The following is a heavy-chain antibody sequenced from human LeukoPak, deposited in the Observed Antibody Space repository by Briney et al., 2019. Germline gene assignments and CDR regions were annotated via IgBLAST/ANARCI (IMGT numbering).Heavy chain of an antibody. J-gene: IGHJ4*02. D-gene: IGHD6-6*01. CDR2: ISSSSSSI. Sequence: PGGSLRLSCAASGFTFSSYSMMWVRQAPGKGLEWVSYISSSSSSISYADSVKGRFTISRDNSKNTLYLQMNSLRAEDTALYYCAKRIAAQENFDYWGQGTLVTVSS. CDR1: GFTFSSYS. V-gene: IGHV3-48*01. CDR3: AKRIAAQENFDY.